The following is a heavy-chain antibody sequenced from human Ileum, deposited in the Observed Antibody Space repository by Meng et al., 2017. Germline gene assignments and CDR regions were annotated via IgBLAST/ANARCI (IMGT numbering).Heavy chain of an antibody. CDR2: ISHSGRA. D-gene: IGHD4-23*01. J-gene: IGHJ4*02. Sequence: QVRLAGSGPGRVRPSGNLALTCAVSTGAISRNTSWSWFRQPPGKGLEWIGQISHSGRADYNPSLKSRVTMSVDKSKSQFSLMLTSVTAADTAIYYCARHGGYSQDFWGQGTLVTVSS. CDR3: ARHGGYSQDF. CDR1: TGAISRNTS. V-gene: IGHV4-4*02.